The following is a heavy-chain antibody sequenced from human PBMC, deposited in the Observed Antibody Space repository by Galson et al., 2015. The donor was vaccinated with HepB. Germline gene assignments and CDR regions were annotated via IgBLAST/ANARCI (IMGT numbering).Heavy chain of an antibody. D-gene: IGHD4-17*01. CDR2: ISSSGSTI. CDR3: ARGIDDYEDYYYGMDV. J-gene: IGHJ6*02. Sequence: SLRLSCAASGFTFSSYEMNWVRQAPGKGLEWVSYISSSGSTIYYADSVKGRFTISRDNAKNSLYLQMNSLRAEDTAVYYCARGIDDYEDYYYGMDVWGQGTTVTVSS. V-gene: IGHV3-48*03. CDR1: GFTFSSYE.